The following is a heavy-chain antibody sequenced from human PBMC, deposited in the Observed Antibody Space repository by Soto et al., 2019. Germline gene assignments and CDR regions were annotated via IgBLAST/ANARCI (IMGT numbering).Heavy chain of an antibody. Sequence: PSQTLSLTCAISGDSVSSSSSAWNWIRQSPSRGLEWLGRTYYRSKWHHDYTISLNGRITINPDTSTNQFSLQLNSVTPEDTAVYYCARNLRPDFDFWGQGTLVTVSS. CDR3: ARNLRPDFDF. V-gene: IGHV6-1*01. J-gene: IGHJ4*02. CDR2: TYYRSKWHH. CDR1: GDSVSSSSSA.